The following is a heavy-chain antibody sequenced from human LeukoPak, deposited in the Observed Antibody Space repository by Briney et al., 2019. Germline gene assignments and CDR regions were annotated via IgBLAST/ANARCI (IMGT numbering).Heavy chain of an antibody. V-gene: IGHV3-74*01. CDR2: INSDGTSA. D-gene: IGHD2-2*01. J-gene: IGHJ4*02. CDR1: GFTFSSYW. Sequence: GGSLRLSCAASGFTFSSYWMHWVRQAPGKGLVWVSRINSDGTSAIYADSVRGRFTISRDNAKNTLYLQMNSLGDEDTAVYYCARVRVVPAGYFDTWGQGTLVTVS. CDR3: ARVRVVPAGYFDT.